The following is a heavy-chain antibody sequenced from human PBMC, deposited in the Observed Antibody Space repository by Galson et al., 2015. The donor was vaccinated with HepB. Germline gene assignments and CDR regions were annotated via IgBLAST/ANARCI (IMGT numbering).Heavy chain of an antibody. J-gene: IGHJ2*01. Sequence: SLRLSCAASGFTFSDYYMSWIRQAPGKGLEWVSYISSSSSYTNYADSVKGRFTISRDNAKNSLYLQMNSLRAEDTAVYYCARVSGTGNWYFDLWGRGTLVTVSS. CDR3: ARVSGTGNWYFDL. V-gene: IGHV3-11*05. CDR1: GFTFSDYY. CDR2: ISSSSSYT. D-gene: IGHD1-26*01.